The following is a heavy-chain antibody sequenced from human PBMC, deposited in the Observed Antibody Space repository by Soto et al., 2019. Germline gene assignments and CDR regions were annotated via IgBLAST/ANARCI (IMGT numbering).Heavy chain of an antibody. CDR2: IIPIFGTA. CDR3: AQILDCRGGSCYRPRFDY. J-gene: IGHJ4*02. CDR1: GGTFSSYA. Sequence: GASVKVSCKASGGTFSSYAISWVRQAPGQGLEWMGGIIPIFGTANYAQKFQGRVTITADKSTSTAYMELSSLRSEDTAVYYCAQILDCRGGSCYRPRFDYWGQGTLVTVSS. D-gene: IGHD2-15*01. V-gene: IGHV1-69*06.